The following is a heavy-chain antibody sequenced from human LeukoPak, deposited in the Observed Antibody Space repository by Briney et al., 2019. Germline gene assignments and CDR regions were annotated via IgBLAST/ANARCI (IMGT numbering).Heavy chain of an antibody. CDR1: GFNLSDHY. D-gene: IGHD1-26*01. V-gene: IGHV3-72*01. J-gene: IGHJ4*02. Sequence: GGSLRLSCAASGFNLSDHYMDWVRQAPGKGLEWVGRTRNKAKGYTTEYAASVKGRISISRDDSKNLLYLQMNSLKSEDTAVYYCVREKVGATYFEYWGQGTLVTVSS. CDR3: VREKVGATYFEY. CDR2: TRNKAKGYTT.